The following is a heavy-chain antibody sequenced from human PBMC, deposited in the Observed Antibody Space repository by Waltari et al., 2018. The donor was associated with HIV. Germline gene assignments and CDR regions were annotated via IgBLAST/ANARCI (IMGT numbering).Heavy chain of an antibody. CDR2: IKHDGSEK. J-gene: IGHJ5*02. CDR3: ARGDNWNSNWFDP. D-gene: IGHD1-7*01. Sequence: EVQLVESGGGLVQPGGSLRLSCAASGFTFRSYWMSWGRQAPGKGLEWVANIKHDGSEKYYVGSVKGRFTISRDNAKSSLYLQMNSLRAEDTAVYYCARGDNWNSNWFDPWGQGTLVTVSS. CDR1: GFTFRSYW. V-gene: IGHV3-7*01.